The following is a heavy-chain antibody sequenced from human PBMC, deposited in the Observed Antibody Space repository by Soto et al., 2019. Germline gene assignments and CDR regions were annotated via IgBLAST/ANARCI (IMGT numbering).Heavy chain of an antibody. CDR2: IYYSGST. Sequence: PSATLSLTCTVSGGSISSSSYYWGWIRQPPGKGLEWIGSIYYSGSTYYNPSLKSRVTISVDTSKNQFSLKLSSVTAADTAVYYCAREFEATINHTWGQGTLVTVSS. V-gene: IGHV4-39*02. CDR3: AREFEATINHT. CDR1: GGSISSSSYY. D-gene: IGHD5-12*01. J-gene: IGHJ4*02.